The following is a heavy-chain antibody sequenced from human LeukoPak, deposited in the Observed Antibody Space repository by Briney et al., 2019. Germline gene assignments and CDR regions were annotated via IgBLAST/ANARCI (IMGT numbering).Heavy chain of an antibody. V-gene: IGHV3-7*01. J-gene: IGHJ4*02. D-gene: IGHD3-22*01. CDR1: GFTFSSYW. Sequence: GGSLRLSCAASGFTFSSYWMSWVRQAPGKGLEWVANIKQDRSEKYYVDSVKGRFTISRDNAKNSLYLQMNSLRAEDTAVYYCARHRFPNYYDSSGYYDVFDYWGQGTLVTVSS. CDR2: IKQDRSEK. CDR3: ARHRFPNYYDSSGYYDVFDY.